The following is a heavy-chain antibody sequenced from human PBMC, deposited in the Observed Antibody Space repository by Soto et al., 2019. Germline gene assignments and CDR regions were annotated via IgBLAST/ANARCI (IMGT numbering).Heavy chain of an antibody. CDR2: IKSKTDGGTT. CDR3: TTNTPGTTVPSDY. Sequence: GGSLRLSCAASGFTFSNAWMNWVRHAPGKGLEWVGRIKSKTDGGTTDYAAPVKGRFTISRDDSKNTLYLQMNSLKTEDTAVYYCTTNTPGTTVPSDYWGQGTLVTVSS. D-gene: IGHD4-17*01. V-gene: IGHV3-15*01. J-gene: IGHJ4*02. CDR1: GFTFSNAW.